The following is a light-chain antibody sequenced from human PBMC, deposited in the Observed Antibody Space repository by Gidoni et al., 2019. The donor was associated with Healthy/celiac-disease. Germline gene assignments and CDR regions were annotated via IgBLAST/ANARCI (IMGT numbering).Light chain of an antibody. CDR2: QDI. J-gene: IGLJ2*01. Sequence: SYELTQPPSVSVSPGQTASITCSGDKLGDKDDCWYHQKPGQSPVMVIHQDIKRPSGSPERFSGSNSGNTAKLTISGTQDMKEADYYCQAWDSSTGVFGGGTKLTVL. CDR3: QAWDSSTGV. CDR1: KLGDKD. V-gene: IGLV3-1*01.